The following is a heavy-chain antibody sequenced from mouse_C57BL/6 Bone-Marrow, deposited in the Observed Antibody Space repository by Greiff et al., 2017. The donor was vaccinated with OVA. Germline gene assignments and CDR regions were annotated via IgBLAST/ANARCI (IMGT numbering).Heavy chain of an antibody. Sequence: EVKLVESGGDLVKPGGSLKLSCAASGFTFSSYGMSWVRQTPDKRLEWVATISSGGSYTYYPDSVKGRFTISRDNAKNTLYLQMSSLKSEDTAMYYCARQIYYYGSREAWFAYWGQGTLVTVSA. CDR1: GFTFSSYG. V-gene: IGHV5-6*01. CDR2: ISSGGSYT. CDR3: ARQIYYYGSREAWFAY. J-gene: IGHJ3*01. D-gene: IGHD1-1*01.